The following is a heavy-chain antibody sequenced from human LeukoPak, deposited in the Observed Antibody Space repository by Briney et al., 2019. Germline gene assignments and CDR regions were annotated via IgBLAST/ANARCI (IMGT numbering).Heavy chain of an antibody. D-gene: IGHD1-7*01. CDR2: ISISGGST. CDR1: VLAFTVIV. V-gene: IGHV3-23*01. CDR3: AHLCLLDLRDGEYNAADV. J-gene: IGHJ6*04. Sequence: GGSLRLSCAPSVLAFTVIVMTLGAQAPGKGVEWVSGISISGGSTYYADSVKGRFTISRDNSKNTLHLQMNSLRAQDTAVFYCAHLCLLDLRDGEYNAADVWGKGTTVIVSS.